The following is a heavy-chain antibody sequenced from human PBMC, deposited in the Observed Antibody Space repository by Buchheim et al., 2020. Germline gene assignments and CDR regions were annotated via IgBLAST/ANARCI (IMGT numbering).Heavy chain of an antibody. CDR3: ARAEDSSGWYGDFDY. J-gene: IGHJ4*02. CDR2: INSDGSST. CDR1: GFTFSSYW. Sequence: EVQLVESGGGLVQPGGSLRLSCAASGFTFSSYWMHWVRQAPGRGLVGVSRINSDGSSTSYADSGKGRFTISNDNDKNTRYLQMNSLRAEDTAVYYCARAEDSSGWYGDFDYWGQGTL. V-gene: IGHV3-74*01. D-gene: IGHD6-19*01.